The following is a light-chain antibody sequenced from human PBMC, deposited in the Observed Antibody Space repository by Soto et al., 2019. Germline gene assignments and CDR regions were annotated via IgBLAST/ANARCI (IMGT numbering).Light chain of an antibody. CDR1: QSIISL. CDR2: DAS. Sequence: DIQMTQSPSTLSASVGDRVTITCRASQSIISLFAWYQQKPGQALKLMIYDASSLESGVPSRFSGSGSGTEFTLTISSLQPDDFATCYCQQYNSYSFGEGTKVDIK. V-gene: IGKV1-5*01. J-gene: IGKJ1*01. CDR3: QQYNSYS.